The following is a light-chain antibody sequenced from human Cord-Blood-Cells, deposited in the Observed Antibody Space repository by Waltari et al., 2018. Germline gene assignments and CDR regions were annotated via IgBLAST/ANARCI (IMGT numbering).Light chain of an antibody. J-gene: IGLJ1*01. Sequence: QSALTQPAPVSGSPGQSITLSCTGTSSDAGGYNYVSWYQQHPGKAPKLMIYDVSNRPSGVSNRFSGSKSGNTASLTISGLQAEDEADYYCSSYTSSSTYVFGTGTKVTVL. CDR1: SSDAGGYNY. V-gene: IGLV2-14*01. CDR2: DVS. CDR3: SSYTSSSTYV.